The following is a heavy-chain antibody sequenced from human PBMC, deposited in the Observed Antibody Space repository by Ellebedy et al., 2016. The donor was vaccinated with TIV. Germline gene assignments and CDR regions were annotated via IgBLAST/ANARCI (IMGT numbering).Heavy chain of an antibody. CDR3: ARMERIVLSYGMDV. J-gene: IGHJ6*02. CDR2: IIPIFGTA. CDR1: GGTFSSYA. V-gene: IGHV1-69*05. D-gene: IGHD1-1*01. Sequence: SVKVSXKASGGTFSSYAISWVRQAPGQGLEWMGGIIPIFGTANYAQKLQGRVTMTTDTSTSTAYMELRSLRSDDTAVYYCARMERIVLSYGMDVWGQGTTVTVSS.